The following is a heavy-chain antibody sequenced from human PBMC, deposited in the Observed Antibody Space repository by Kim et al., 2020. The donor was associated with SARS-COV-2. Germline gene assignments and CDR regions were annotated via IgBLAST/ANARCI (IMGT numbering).Heavy chain of an antibody. CDR1: GYSFTSYW. Sequence: GESLKISCKGSGYSFTSYWIAWARQMPGRGLEWMGIIYPGDSDTRYSPSFQGQVTISADKSISTAYLQWSSLKASDTAIFYCARLSGGEQGYFEYWGQGTLVTVSS. D-gene: IGHD3-16*01. J-gene: IGHJ4*02. V-gene: IGHV5-51*01. CDR2: IYPGDSDT. CDR3: ARLSGGEQGYFEY.